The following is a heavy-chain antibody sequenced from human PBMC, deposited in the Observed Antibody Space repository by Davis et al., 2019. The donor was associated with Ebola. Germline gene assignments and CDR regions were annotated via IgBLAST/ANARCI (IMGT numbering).Heavy chain of an antibody. D-gene: IGHD2/OR15-2a*01. Sequence: GESLKISCAASGFTFSNYWMSWVRQAPGKGLEWVANIEQDGSEKYYVDSLKGRFTISRDNAKNSLYLQMNSLRAEDTAVYYCARDNSNTHWPFYFDYWGQGTLVTVSS. J-gene: IGHJ4*02. CDR2: IEQDGSEK. CDR1: GFTFSNYW. V-gene: IGHV3-7*01. CDR3: ARDNSNTHWPFYFDY.